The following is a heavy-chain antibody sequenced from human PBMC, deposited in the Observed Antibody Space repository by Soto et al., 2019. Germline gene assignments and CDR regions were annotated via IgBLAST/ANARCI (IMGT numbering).Heavy chain of an antibody. CDR2: IYHSGST. CDR1: GYSISRGYY. CDR3: ASGSGSGSYYHDY. D-gene: IGHD3-10*01. Sequence: SETLSLTCAVSGYSISRGYYWGWIRQPPGQGLEWIGSIYHSGSTYYNPSLKSRVTISVDTSKNQFSLKLSSVTAADTAVYYCASGSGSGSYYHDYWGQGTLVTVSS. V-gene: IGHV4-38-2*01. J-gene: IGHJ4*02.